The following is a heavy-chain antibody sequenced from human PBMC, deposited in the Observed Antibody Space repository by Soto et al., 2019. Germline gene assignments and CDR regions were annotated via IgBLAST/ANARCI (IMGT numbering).Heavy chain of an antibody. CDR1: GLTVSSYG. Sequence: GGSLRLSCAAAGLTVSSYGMHWVRQAPGKGLEWVAVIWYDGSNKYYADSVKGRFTISRDNSKNTLYLQMNSLRAEDTAVYYCAREAGIVGATTSSSFDYWGQGTLVTVSS. CDR3: AREAGIVGATTSSSFDY. V-gene: IGHV3-33*08. CDR2: IWYDGSNK. D-gene: IGHD1-26*01. J-gene: IGHJ4*02.